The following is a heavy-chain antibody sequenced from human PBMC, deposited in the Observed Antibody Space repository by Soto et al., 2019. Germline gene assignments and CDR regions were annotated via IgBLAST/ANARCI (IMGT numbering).Heavy chain of an antibody. D-gene: IGHD3-22*01. V-gene: IGHV3-21*01. CDR3: ARDPVTMIVVVTPSGMDV. J-gene: IGHJ6*02. Sequence: GGSLRLSCAASGFTFSSYSMNWVRQAPGKGLEWVSSISSSSSYIYYADSVKGRFTISRDDAKNSLYLQMNSLRAEDTAVYYCARDPVTMIVVVTPSGMDVWGQGTTVTVSS. CDR1: GFTFSSYS. CDR2: ISSSSSYI.